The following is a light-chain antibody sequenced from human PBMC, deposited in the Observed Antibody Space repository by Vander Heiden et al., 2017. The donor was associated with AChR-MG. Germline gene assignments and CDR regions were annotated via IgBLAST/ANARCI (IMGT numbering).Light chain of an antibody. Sequence: DIVMTQSPLSLPVTPGAPASISCRSSQSLLHSNGYNYLDWYLQKPGQSPQLLIYLGSNRASGVPDRFSGSGSGTDFTLKISRVEAEDVGVYYCMQALQSPYTFGQGTKLEMK. CDR1: QSLLHSNGYNY. CDR3: MQALQSPYT. CDR2: LGS. J-gene: IGKJ2*01. V-gene: IGKV2-28*01.